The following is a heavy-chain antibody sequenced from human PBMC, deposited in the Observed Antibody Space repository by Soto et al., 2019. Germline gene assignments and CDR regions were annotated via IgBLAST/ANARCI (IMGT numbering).Heavy chain of an antibody. CDR2: ISGSDGGT. CDR3: AKVGWDTMTTVTRGYFQH. Sequence: EVQLLESGGGLVQPGGSLRLSCTASGFTFSNYAMNWVRQAPGKGLEWVSTISGSDGGTYYADSVKGRFTISSDQSKNPLYLQMNSLRAEDTAVYYCAKVGWDTMTTVTRGYFQHWGQGTLVTVSS. CDR1: GFTFSNYA. V-gene: IGHV3-23*01. J-gene: IGHJ1*01. D-gene: IGHD4-17*01.